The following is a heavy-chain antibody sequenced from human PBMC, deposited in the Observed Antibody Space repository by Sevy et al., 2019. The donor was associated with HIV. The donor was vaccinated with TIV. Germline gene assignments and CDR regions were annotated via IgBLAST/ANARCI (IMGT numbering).Heavy chain of an antibody. V-gene: IGHV3-53*01. CDR2: IYSGGST. CDR1: GFTVSSNY. J-gene: IGHJ6*02. Sequence: GESLKISCAASGFTVSSNYMSWVRQAPGKGLEWVSVIYSGGSTYYADSVKGRFTISRDNSKNTLYLQMNSLRAEDTAVYYCARAGYSYGSYYYYGMDVWGQGTTVTVSS. CDR3: ARAGYSYGSYYYYGMDV. D-gene: IGHD5-18*01.